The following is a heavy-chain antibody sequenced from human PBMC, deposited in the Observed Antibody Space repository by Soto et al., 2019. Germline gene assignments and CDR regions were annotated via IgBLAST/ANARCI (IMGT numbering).Heavy chain of an antibody. CDR3: AKALSSGYFDY. D-gene: IGHD6-25*01. CDR1: GFTFSSYG. CDR2: ISYDGSNK. J-gene: IGHJ4*02. V-gene: IGHV3-30*18. Sequence: QVQLVESGGGVVQPGRSLRLSCAASGFTFSSYGMHWVRQAPGKGLEWVAVISYDGSNKYYADSVKGRFTISRDNSKNTLYLQMNSLRAEDTAVYYCAKALSSGYFDYWGQGTLVTVSS.